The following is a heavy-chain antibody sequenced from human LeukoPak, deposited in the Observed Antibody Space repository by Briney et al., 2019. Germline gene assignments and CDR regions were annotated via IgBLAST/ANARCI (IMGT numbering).Heavy chain of an antibody. V-gene: IGHV4-61*02. CDR1: GDSITSGIYY. CDR3: AREYSGFDY. Sequence: PSETLSLTCTVSGDSITSGIYYWTWIRQPAGKGLEWVGRIYTSGSTDYNASLKSRVTISMDTSKNQFSLKLNSVTAADTAVYYCAREYSGFDYWGQGTLVTVSS. D-gene: IGHD6-13*01. J-gene: IGHJ4*02. CDR2: IYTSGST.